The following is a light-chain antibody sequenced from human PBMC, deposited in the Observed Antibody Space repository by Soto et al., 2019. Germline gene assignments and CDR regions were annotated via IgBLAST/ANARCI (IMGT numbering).Light chain of an antibody. CDR2: DAS. CDR1: QSVSSY. V-gene: IGKV3-11*01. J-gene: IGKJ2*01. Sequence: EIVLTQSPATLSLSPGERATLSCRASQSVSSYLAWYQQKPGQAPRLLIYDASNRATGIPARFSGSGSGTDVILTISSLEPEDFAVYYCQQRCNWPVTFGQGTKLEIK. CDR3: QQRCNWPVT.